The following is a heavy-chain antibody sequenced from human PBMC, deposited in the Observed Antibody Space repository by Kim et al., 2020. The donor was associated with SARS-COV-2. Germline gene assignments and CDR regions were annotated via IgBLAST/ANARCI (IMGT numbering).Heavy chain of an antibody. V-gene: IGHV4-39*01. CDR1: GGSISSSSYY. CDR3: ARHQTPYYDFWKGDRGFFDY. CDR2: IYYSGST. D-gene: IGHD3-3*01. Sequence: SETLSLTCTVSGGSISSSSYYWGWIRQPPGKGLEWIGSIYYSGSTYYNPSLKSRVTISVDTSKNQFSLKLSSVTAADTAVYYCARHQTPYYDFWKGDRGFFDYWGQGTLVTVSS. J-gene: IGHJ4*02.